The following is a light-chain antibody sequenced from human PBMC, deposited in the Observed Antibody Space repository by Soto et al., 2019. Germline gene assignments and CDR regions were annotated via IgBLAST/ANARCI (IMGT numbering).Light chain of an antibody. V-gene: IGKV1-5*01. CDR2: DAS. J-gene: IGKJ1*01. Sequence: IQMTQSPSILSASVGDRVTITCRASQSISTWLAWYQQKPEKAPKLLIHDASTLESGVPSRFSGSGSGTEFTLTITSLQPDDFATYYCQQYNSYSRTFGQGTRVEV. CDR3: QQYNSYSRT. CDR1: QSISTW.